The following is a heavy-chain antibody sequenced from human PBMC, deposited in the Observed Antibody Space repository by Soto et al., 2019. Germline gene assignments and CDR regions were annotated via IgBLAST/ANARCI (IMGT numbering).Heavy chain of an antibody. J-gene: IGHJ4*02. CDR2: ISYDGSIT. CDR3: ARADYYDGKSKEAFDY. D-gene: IGHD3-10*01. Sequence: QVQLVESGGGVVQPGRSLRLSCAASGFTFNTYTMHWARQAPGTVLQWVAVISYDGSITYYGDSVKGRFTISRDNSKKTLFLQMNSGGAEDTAVYYCARADYYDGKSKEAFDYWGQGTLVTVSS. V-gene: IGHV3-30-3*01. CDR1: GFTFNTYT.